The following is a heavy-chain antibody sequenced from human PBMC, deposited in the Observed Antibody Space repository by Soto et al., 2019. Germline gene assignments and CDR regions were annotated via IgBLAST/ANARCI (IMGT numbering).Heavy chain of an antibody. D-gene: IGHD3-22*01. CDR3: ARRRMTYYYDSSGSWAFDI. J-gene: IGHJ3*02. Sequence: PGESLKISCKGSGYSFTSYWIGWVRQMPGKGLEWMGIIYPGDSDTRYSPSFQGQVTISADKSISTAYLQWSSLKASDTAMYYCARRRMTYYYDSSGSWAFDIWGQGTMVTV. CDR1: GYSFTSYW. V-gene: IGHV5-51*01. CDR2: IYPGDSDT.